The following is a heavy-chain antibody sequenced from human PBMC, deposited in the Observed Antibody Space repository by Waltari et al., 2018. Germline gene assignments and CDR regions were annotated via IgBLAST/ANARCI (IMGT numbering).Heavy chain of an antibody. D-gene: IGHD4-17*01. Sequence: QVQLVESGGGVVQPGGSLRLSCAASGFPFSSYGLHWVRQAPGKGLEWVAFIRYDGSNKYYADSVKGRFTISRDNSKNTLYLQMNSLRAEDTAVYYCAKDKGHYGDSHYFDYWGQGTLVTVSS. V-gene: IGHV3-30*02. CDR3: AKDKGHYGDSHYFDY. CDR2: IRYDGSNK. J-gene: IGHJ4*02. CDR1: GFPFSSYG.